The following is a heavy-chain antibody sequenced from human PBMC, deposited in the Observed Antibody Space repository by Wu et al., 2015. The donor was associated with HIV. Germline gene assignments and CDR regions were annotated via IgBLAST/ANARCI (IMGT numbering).Heavy chain of an antibody. J-gene: IGHJ3*02. D-gene: IGHD3-22*01. Sequence: QVQLVQSGAEVRSLGLSEGLLQGFWIHFTGYYMHWVRQAPGQGLEWMGWINPNSGGTNYAQKFQGRVTMTRDTSISTAYMELSRLRSDDTAVYYCARDRYYYDSLNAFDIWGQGTMVTVSS. V-gene: IGHV1-2*02. CDR3: ARDRYYYDSLNAFDI. CDR1: IHFTGYY. CDR2: INPNSGGT.